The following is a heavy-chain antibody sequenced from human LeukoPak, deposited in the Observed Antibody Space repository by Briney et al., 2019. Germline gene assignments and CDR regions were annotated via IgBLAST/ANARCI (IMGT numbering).Heavy chain of an antibody. V-gene: IGHV4-34*01. CDR2: INQSGST. Sequence: TSETLSLTCAVYGGSLSGYYWSWIRQPPGKGLEWIGEINQSGSTRYNPSLKSRVTILVDASNNQFSLKVRFVTAADTAVYYCAKDYTAMASGTALAWGQGTLVTVSS. CDR1: GGSLSGYY. J-gene: IGHJ5*02. CDR3: AKDYTAMASGTALA. D-gene: IGHD5-18*01.